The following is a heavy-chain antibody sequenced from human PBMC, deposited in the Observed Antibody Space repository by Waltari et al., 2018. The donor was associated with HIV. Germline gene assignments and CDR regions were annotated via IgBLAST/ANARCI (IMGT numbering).Heavy chain of an antibody. J-gene: IGHJ4*02. CDR3: ARLQWATQNLDF. V-gene: IGHV3-7*01. Sequence: EVQLVESGGGSVQPGGSLRLSCTVSGFTFSRSWMTWVRPAPGRGLEWVANIKEDGSERSYVESVKGRFIISRDNAKNSLFLQMYGLGAEDTGVYYCARLQWATQNLDFWGQGTLVTVSS. CDR2: IKEDGSER. CDR1: GFTFSRSW. D-gene: IGHD6-19*01.